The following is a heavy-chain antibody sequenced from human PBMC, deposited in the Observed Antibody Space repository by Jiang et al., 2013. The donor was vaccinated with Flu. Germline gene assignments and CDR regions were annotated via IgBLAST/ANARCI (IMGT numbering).Heavy chain of an antibody. V-gene: IGHV4-34*10. CDR3: VRYRSPPYYYDTGYYSTQVFDI. CDR1: GGSLVILT. CDR2: SIMMEVP. D-gene: IGHD3-22*01. J-gene: IGHJ3*02. Sequence: SLTCAVYGGSLVILTGAGFASPQGRAWSGLEKSIMMEVPTTIRPLKSRLTMSVDTSKNQFSLKINSVTAADTAVYYCVRYRSPPYYYDTGYYSTQVFDIWGPGTMVTVSS.